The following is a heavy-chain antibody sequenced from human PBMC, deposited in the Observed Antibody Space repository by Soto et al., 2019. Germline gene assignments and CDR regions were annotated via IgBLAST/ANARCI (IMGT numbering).Heavy chain of an antibody. Sequence: PGGSRRLSCAASGCTFSSFGMNWVRQAPGKGLEWISYITSDSSTRHYADFVKGRFTISRDNAKSSLYLQMNSLRDEDTAVYFCARDPDGIIDFDYWGQGTQVTVSS. CDR3: ARDPDGIIDFDY. D-gene: IGHD3-10*01. J-gene: IGHJ4*02. CDR2: ITSDSSTR. CDR1: GCTFSSFG. V-gene: IGHV3-48*02.